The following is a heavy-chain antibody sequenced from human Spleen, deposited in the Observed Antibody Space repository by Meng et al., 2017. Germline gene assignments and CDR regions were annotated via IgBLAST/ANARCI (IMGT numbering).Heavy chain of an antibody. J-gene: IGHJ5*02. Sequence: QLQLQESGPGLVKPSETLSLTCTVSGGSISNNNYYWGWVRQPPGRGLEWIGSVYYIGNTYYNPSLKSRVTVSIDTSKSQFSLKLTSVTAADTAVYYCVRSSGWVRTGFDPWGQGTLVTVSS. CDR2: VYYIGNT. D-gene: IGHD6-19*01. V-gene: IGHV4-39*01. CDR1: GGSISNNNYY. CDR3: VRSSGWVRTGFDP.